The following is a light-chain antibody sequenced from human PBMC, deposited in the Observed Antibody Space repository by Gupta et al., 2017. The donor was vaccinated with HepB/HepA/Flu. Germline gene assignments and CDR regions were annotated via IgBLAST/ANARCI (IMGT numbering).Light chain of an antibody. Sequence: EIVLTQFPGTLSLSPGERATLSCRASQSVSSTYLAWYQRKPGQAPRLLIYGASTRATGVADRFSGSGSGTDFTLTISRLDPEDFAVYYCKQYASLPPTFGPGTKVEIE. J-gene: IGKJ3*01. CDR2: GAS. V-gene: IGKV3-20*01. CDR1: QSVSSTY. CDR3: KQYASLPPT.